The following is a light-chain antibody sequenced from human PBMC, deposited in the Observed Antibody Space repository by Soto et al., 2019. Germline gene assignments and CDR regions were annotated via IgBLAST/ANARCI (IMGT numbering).Light chain of an antibody. J-gene: IGKJ2*01. CDR3: QQYGSSPPYT. CDR2: GSS. Sequence: EIVLTQSPGILSLSPGERATLSCRASQTVSGNYLAWYQQKPGQSPRLLIYGSSDRATGIPDRVSGSGSGTDVTLTINRVEPEDFAVYYCQQYGSSPPYTFGQRTTLEI. CDR1: QTVSGNY. V-gene: IGKV3-20*01.